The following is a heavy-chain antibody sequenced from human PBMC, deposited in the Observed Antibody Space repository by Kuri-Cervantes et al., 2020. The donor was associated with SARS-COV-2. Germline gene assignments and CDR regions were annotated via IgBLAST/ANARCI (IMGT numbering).Heavy chain of an antibody. CDR1: GGSFSGYY. Sequence: GSLRLSCAVYGGSFSGYYWSWIRQPPGKGLEWIGEINRSGSTNYNPSLKSRVTISVDTSKNQFFLKLSSVTAADTAVYYCARGRIGYSSGWSYWYFDLWGRGTLVTVSS. CDR3: ARGRIGYSSGWSYWYFDL. CDR2: INRSGST. J-gene: IGHJ2*01. V-gene: IGHV4-34*01. D-gene: IGHD6-19*01.